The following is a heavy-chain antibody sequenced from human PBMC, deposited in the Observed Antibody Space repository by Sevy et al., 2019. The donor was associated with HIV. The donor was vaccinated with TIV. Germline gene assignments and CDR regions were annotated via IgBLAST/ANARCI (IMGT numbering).Heavy chain of an antibody. CDR3: AQETVGRFDS. D-gene: IGHD3-16*01. V-gene: IGHV3-7*01. CDR1: GFTFSAYW. J-gene: IGHJ4*02. Sequence: GGSLRLSCAASGFTFSAYWMNWVRQAPGKGLEWVANIKSDGSDKHYVDSVEGQSTISRDNAKNSLYLQMNSLRVEDTAVYYCAQETVGRFDSWGQGTLVTVSS. CDR2: IKSDGSDK.